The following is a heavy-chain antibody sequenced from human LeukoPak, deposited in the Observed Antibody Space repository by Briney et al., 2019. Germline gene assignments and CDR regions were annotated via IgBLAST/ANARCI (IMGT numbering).Heavy chain of an antibody. CDR1: GFTFSSYW. D-gene: IGHD6-6*01. CDR2: INSDGSST. V-gene: IGHV3-74*01. J-gene: IGHJ5*02. CDR3: AKDCHNPAARGYGWFDP. Sequence: GGSLRLSCAASGFTFSSYWMHWVRQAPGKGLVWVSRINSDGSSTSYADSVKGRFTISRDNSKNTLYLQMNSLRAEDTAVYYCAKDCHNPAARGYGWFDPWGQGTLVTVSS.